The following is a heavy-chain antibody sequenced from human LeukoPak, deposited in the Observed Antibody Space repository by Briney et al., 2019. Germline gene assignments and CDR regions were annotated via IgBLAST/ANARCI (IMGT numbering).Heavy chain of an antibody. CDR3: ASPDY. V-gene: IGHV3-30*03. CDR2: ISYDGTYT. J-gene: IGHJ4*02. CDR1: GFTFSKYG. Sequence: GTSLRLSCAASGFTFSKYGMHWVRQAPGKGLERVAVISYDGTYTSHADSVKGRFSISRDNSKNTLYLQMNSLRAEDTAVYYCASPDYWGQGTLVTASS.